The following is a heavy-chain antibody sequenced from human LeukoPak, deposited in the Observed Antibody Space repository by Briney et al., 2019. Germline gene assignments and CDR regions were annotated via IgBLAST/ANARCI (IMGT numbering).Heavy chain of an antibody. CDR1: GGSFSGYY. Sequence: SETLSLTCAVYGGSFSGYYWSWIRQPPGKGLEWIGEINNSGSTTYNPFLKSRVTISVDTSKHQFSLKLSSVAAADAAVYYCARMWVYYDSSGYPQGYFDYWGQGTLVTVSS. CDR2: INNSGST. D-gene: IGHD3-22*01. J-gene: IGHJ4*02. V-gene: IGHV4-34*01. CDR3: ARMWVYYDSSGYPQGYFDY.